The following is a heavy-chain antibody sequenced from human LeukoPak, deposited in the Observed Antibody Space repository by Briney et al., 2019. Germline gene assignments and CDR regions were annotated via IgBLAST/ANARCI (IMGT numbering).Heavy chain of an antibody. Sequence: GASVKVSCKASGYTFTSYDINCVRQSTRQGLEWMGWMNPNSGNTGYAQKFQGRVTMTRNTSISTAYMELSSLRSEDTAVYYCARVYSSSWYYYYGMDVWGQGTTVTVSS. J-gene: IGHJ6*02. CDR1: GYTFTSYD. V-gene: IGHV1-8*01. CDR2: MNPNSGNT. D-gene: IGHD6-13*01. CDR3: ARVYSSSWYYYYGMDV.